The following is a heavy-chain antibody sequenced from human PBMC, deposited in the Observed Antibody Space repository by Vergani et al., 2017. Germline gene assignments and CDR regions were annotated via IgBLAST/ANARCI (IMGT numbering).Heavy chain of an antibody. CDR1: GGTFSSYA. D-gene: IGHD2-2*01. V-gene: IGHV1-69*04. CDR2: IIPILGIA. Sequence: QVQLVQSGAEVKKPGSSVKVSCKASGGTFSSYAISWVRQAPGQGLEWMGRIIPILGIANYAQKFQGRVPITADKSTSTAYMELSSLRSEDTAVYYCARDCSSTSCDLPNYYYYGMDVWGQGTTVTVSS. CDR3: ARDCSSTSCDLPNYYYYGMDV. J-gene: IGHJ6*02.